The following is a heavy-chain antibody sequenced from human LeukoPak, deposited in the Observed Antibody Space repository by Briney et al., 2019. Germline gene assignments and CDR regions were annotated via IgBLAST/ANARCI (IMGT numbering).Heavy chain of an antibody. J-gene: IGHJ3*02. V-gene: IGHV3-48*03. Sequence: GRSLRLSCAASGFTFTRHQMNWVCQAPGKGLEWVSYISSSGSTIYADSVKGRFTISRDNAKNSLYLQMNSLRAEDTAVYYCAATALSDSHMSFDIWGQGTMVTVSS. CDR3: AATALSDSHMSFDI. CDR1: GFTFTRHQ. CDR2: ISSSGSTI. D-gene: IGHD3-16*02.